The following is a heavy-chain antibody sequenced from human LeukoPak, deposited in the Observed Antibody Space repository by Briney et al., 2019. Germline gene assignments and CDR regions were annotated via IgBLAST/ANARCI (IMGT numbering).Heavy chain of an antibody. CDR1: GFTFSSYW. V-gene: IGHV3-7*01. CDR2: IKQDGSEK. D-gene: IGHD3-22*01. J-gene: IGHJ4*02. Sequence: GGSLRLSCAASGFTFSSYWMSWVRQAPGKGLEWVANIKQDGSEKYYVDSVKGRFTISRDNAKNSLYLQMNSLRAEDTAVYYCARDRIRSGYSADYWGQGILVTVSS. CDR3: ARDRIRSGYSADY.